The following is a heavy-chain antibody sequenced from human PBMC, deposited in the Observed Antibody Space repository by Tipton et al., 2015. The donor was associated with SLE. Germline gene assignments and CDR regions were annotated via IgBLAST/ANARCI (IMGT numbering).Heavy chain of an antibody. CDR1: GGSLSSSY. CDR2: IDNSGST. CDR3: ARFYCGGDCYPLDD. Sequence: GLVKPSETLSLTCTVSGGSLSSSYWSWIRQPPEKGLEWIGFIDNSGSTNYNPALKSRVTMSVDTSKNQFSLKLTSVTAADTAVYYCARFYCGGDCYPLDDWGQGILVIVSS. J-gene: IGHJ4*02. D-gene: IGHD2-21*01. V-gene: IGHV4-59*01.